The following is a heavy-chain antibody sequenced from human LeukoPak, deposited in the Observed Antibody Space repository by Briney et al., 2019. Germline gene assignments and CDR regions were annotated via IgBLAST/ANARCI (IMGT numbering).Heavy chain of an antibody. Sequence: SETLSLTCTVSGGSISSSSYYWGWIRQPPGKGLEWIGSIYYSGSTYYNPSRKSRVTISVDTSKNQFSLKLSSVAAAATAVYYCARDPTAAGKGAWFDPWGQGTLVTVSS. CDR1: GGSISSSSYY. CDR3: ARDPTAAGKGAWFDP. D-gene: IGHD6-13*01. V-gene: IGHV4-39*02. J-gene: IGHJ5*02. CDR2: IYYSGST.